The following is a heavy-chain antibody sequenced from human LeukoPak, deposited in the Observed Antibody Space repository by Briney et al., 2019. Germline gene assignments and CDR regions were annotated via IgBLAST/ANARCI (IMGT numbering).Heavy chain of an antibody. J-gene: IGHJ4*02. D-gene: IGHD3/OR15-3a*01. V-gene: IGHV3-30*04. CDR3: ARDRDWFGYFDY. CDR1: GFTFSSYA. Sequence: PGRSLRLSCAASGFTFSSYAMHWVRQAPRKGLEWVAVISYDGSNKYYADSVKGRCTISRDNSKNTLYLQMNSLRAEDTAVYYCARDRDWFGYFDYWGQGTLVTVSS. CDR2: ISYDGSNK.